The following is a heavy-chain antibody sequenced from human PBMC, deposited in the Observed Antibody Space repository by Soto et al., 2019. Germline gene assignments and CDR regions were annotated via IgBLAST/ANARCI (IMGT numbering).Heavy chain of an antibody. CDR2: IYYSGST. V-gene: IGHV4-31*03. CDR3: ARDPSYYYFWSGYPGGMDV. D-gene: IGHD3-3*01. CDR1: GGSISSGGYY. Sequence: QVQLQESGPGLVKPSQTLSLTCTVSGGSISSGGYYWSWIRQHPGKVLEWIGYIYYSGSTYYNPCLMCRVTISVVTSKNPCSLKLSSVTAADTAVYYCARDPSYYYFWSGYPGGMDVWGQGTTVTVSS. J-gene: IGHJ6*02.